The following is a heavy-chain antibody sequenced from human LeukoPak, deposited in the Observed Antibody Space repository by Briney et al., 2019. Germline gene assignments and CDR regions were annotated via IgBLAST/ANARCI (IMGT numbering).Heavy chain of an antibody. CDR2: IYSCGST. CDR3: ARGDCSGGSCYPRGCAFEI. V-gene: IGHV3-66*03. J-gene: IGHJ3*02. Sequence: GGSLRLSCAASGFTVSSNYMSWVRQAPGKGLEWVSVIYSCGSTYYADSVKGRFTISRDNSKNTLYLQMNSLRAEDTAVYYCARGDCSGGSCYPRGCAFEIWGQGTMVTVSS. CDR1: GFTVSSNY. D-gene: IGHD2-15*01.